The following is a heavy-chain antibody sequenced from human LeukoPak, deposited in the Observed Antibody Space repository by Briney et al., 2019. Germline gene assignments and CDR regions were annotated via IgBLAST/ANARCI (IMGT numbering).Heavy chain of an antibody. CDR3: ARDRYKYSGSYSEAFDY. CDR1: GHTFTSYA. Sequence: ASVKVSCKASGHTFTSYAMHWVRQAPGQSLEWMGWINAGNGNTKYSEKFQGRVTITRDTSASTAYMELSSLRAEDTAVYYCARDRYKYSGSYSEAFDYWGQGTLVTVSS. J-gene: IGHJ4*02. CDR2: INAGNGNT. V-gene: IGHV1-3*01. D-gene: IGHD1-26*01.